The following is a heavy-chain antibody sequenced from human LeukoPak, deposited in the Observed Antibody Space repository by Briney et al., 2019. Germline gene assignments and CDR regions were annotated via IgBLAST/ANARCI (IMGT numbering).Heavy chain of an antibody. CDR3: ARDSFLYYYDSSGRLPFDP. CDR2: ISSNGGST. Sequence: PGGSLRLSCAASGFTFSSYAMHWVRQAPGRGLEYVSAISSNGGSTYYANSVKGRFTISRDNSKNTLYLQMGSLRAEDMAVYYCARDSFLYYYDSSGRLPFDPWGQGTLVTVSS. D-gene: IGHD3-22*01. CDR1: GFTFSSYA. V-gene: IGHV3-64*01. J-gene: IGHJ5*02.